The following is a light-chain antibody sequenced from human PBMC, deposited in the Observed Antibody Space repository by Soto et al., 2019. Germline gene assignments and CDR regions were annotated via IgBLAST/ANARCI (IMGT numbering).Light chain of an antibody. V-gene: IGKV1-5*03. CDR3: QHYNTYPWT. CDR1: QSISGW. Sequence: DIQMTQSHSTLSASVGDRVTITCRASQSISGWLAWDQQKPGKAPKLLIYKASSLESGVPSRFSGSGSGTEFTLTISSLQPDDFATYYCQHYNTYPWTFGQGTKVDIK. CDR2: KAS. J-gene: IGKJ1*01.